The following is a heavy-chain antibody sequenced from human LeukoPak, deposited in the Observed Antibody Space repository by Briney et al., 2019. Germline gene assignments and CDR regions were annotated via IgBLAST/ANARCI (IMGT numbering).Heavy chain of an antibody. CDR3: ARQESGPYHYMDV. V-gene: IGHV4-59*08. CDR1: GGSISSYY. D-gene: IGHD3-3*01. CDR2: VYYSVST. Sequence: SETLSLTCTVSGGSISSYYWTWIRQAPGKGLEWIGYVYYSVSTNYNPSLKSRVSISQDTSKNQVSLKLSSVTAADTAVYYCARQESGPYHYMDVWGKGTTVTVS. J-gene: IGHJ6*03.